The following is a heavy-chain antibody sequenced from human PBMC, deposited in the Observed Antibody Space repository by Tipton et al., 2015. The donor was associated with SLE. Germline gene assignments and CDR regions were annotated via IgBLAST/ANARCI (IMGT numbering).Heavy chain of an antibody. Sequence: RSLRLSCVASGFMLSNHAMHWVRQAPDKGLEWVAVVSYDGSSKYYADSVKGRFDISRDNSKNTLSLQMHSLRPEDTAVYSCARCGGPYSTDWYADYWGQGTPVTVSS. CDR1: GFMLSNHA. J-gene: IGHJ4*02. D-gene: IGHD1-26*01. CDR2: VSYDGSSK. V-gene: IGHV3-30*03. CDR3: ARCGGPYSTDWYADY.